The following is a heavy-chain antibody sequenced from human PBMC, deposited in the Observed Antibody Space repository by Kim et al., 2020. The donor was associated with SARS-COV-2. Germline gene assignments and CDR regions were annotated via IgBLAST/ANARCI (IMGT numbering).Heavy chain of an antibody. V-gene: IGHV3-9*02. J-gene: IGHJ4*02. CDR1: GFTSDPNA. CDR2: ISWKSGSL. D-gene: IGHD2-15*01. CDR3: ARDNGGSWHSKY. Sequence: GGSLRLSCAASGFTSDPNAMHWVRQAPGKGLEWVSGISWKSGSLDYADSVKGRFTISRDNVRNSLYLQMNSLRPEDTALYYCARDNGGSWHSKYRGQGTLVTVSS.